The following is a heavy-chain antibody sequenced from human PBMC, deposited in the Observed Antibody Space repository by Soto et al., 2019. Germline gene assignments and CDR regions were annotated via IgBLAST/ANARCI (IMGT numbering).Heavy chain of an antibody. Sequence: SETLSLTCTVSGGSISSSSYYWGWIRQPPGKGLEWIGSIYYSGSTYYNPSLKSRVTISVDTSKNQFSLKLSPVTAADTAVYYCARHLAPEAARRRWFYPWGQGTLVTVSS. CDR3: ARHLAPEAARRRWFYP. D-gene: IGHD2-15*01. CDR1: GGSISSSSYY. J-gene: IGHJ5*02. CDR2: IYYSGST. V-gene: IGHV4-39*01.